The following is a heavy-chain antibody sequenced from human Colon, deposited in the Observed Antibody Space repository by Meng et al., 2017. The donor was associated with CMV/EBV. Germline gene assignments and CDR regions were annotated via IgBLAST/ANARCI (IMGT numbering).Heavy chain of an antibody. CDR3: ARYCSGGNCYSKPGLAKFFDL. D-gene: IGHD2-15*01. Sequence: ASVKVSCKASGNTFTGYYMHWVRQAPGQGLEWMGWISTHNGYTSYAQKFQDRVTMTTDTSTSTAYMDLRSLVSDDSAVYYCARYCSGGNCYSKPGLAKFFDLWGQGTLVTVSS. V-gene: IGHV1-18*04. CDR2: ISTHNGYT. CDR1: GNTFTGYY. J-gene: IGHJ4*02.